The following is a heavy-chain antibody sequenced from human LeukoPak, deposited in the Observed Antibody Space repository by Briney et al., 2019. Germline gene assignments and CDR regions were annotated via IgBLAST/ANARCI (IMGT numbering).Heavy chain of an antibody. CDR1: GYTFTSYY. CDR2: INPSGGST. CDR3: ARGPIFGVPGFDY. J-gene: IGHJ4*02. V-gene: IGHV1-46*01. D-gene: IGHD3-3*01. Sequence: ASVKVSCKASGYTFTSYYMHWVRQAPGQGLEWMGIINPSGGSTSYAQKFQGWVTMTRDTSISTAYMELSRLRSDDTAVYYCARGPIFGVPGFDYWGQGTLVTVSS.